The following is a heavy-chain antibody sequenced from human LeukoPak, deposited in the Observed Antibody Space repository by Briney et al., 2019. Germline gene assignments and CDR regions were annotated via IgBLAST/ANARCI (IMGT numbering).Heavy chain of an antibody. CDR2: VIPIFSTP. CDR3: ARGSASGSYYKGAGYFHN. J-gene: IGHJ1*01. Sequence: SVKVSFKASGGTFSSYAISWVRQAPGQGLEWMGAVIPIFSTPNYAQRFQGRVTITADKSTSTAYMELSSLTSEDTAVYYCARGSASGSYYKGAGYFHNWGQGTLVTVSS. V-gene: IGHV1-69*06. D-gene: IGHD3-10*01. CDR1: GGTFSSYA.